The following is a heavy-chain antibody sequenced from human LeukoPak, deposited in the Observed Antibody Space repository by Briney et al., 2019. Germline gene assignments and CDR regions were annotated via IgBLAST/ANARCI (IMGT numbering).Heavy chain of an antibody. D-gene: IGHD2-2*01. CDR3: ARDLEYCSSTSCPFDY. Sequence: PGGSLRLSCAASGFTFSSYSMNWVRQAPGKGLEWVSSISSSSSYIYYADSVKGRFTISRDNAKNSLYLQMNSPRAEDTAVYYCARDLEYCSSTSCPFDYWGQGTLVTVSS. V-gene: IGHV3-21*01. CDR2: ISSSSSYI. CDR1: GFTFSSYS. J-gene: IGHJ4*02.